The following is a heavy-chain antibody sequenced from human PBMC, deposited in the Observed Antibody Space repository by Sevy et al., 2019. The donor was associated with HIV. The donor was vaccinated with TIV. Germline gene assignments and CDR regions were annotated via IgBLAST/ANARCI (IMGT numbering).Heavy chain of an antibody. CDR2: IWFDGSNT. CDR1: GFTFSSFG. V-gene: IGHV3-33*01. J-gene: IGHJ4*01. Sequence: GGSLRLSCAASGFTFSSFGMHWVRQAPGKGLEWVAVIWFDGSNTYYADSVKGRFTISRDIAKNTLHLQMNILRAEDTAVYYCARDLEFYDSGDYGPAFMPDFWGHGTLVTVSS. D-gene: IGHD4-17*01. CDR3: ARDLEFYDSGDYGPAFMPDF.